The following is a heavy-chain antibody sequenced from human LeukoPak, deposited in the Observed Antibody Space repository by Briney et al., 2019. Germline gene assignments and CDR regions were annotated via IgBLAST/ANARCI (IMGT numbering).Heavy chain of an antibody. V-gene: IGHV3-30*02. Sequence: PGGSLRLSCAASGFTFSIYGMHWVRQAPGKGLEWVAFIRYDGSNKYYADSVKGRFTISRDNSKNTLYLQMNSLRAEDTAVYYCAKVPVAATPFDYWGQGTLVTVSS. D-gene: IGHD2-15*01. CDR3: AKVPVAATPFDY. CDR1: GFTFSIYG. J-gene: IGHJ4*02. CDR2: IRYDGSNK.